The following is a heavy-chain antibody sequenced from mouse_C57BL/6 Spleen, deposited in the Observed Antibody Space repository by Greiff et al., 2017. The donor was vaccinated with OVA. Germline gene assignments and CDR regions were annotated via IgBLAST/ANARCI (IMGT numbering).Heavy chain of an antibody. Sequence: EVKLVESGGDLVKPGGSLKLSCAASGFTFSSYGMSWVRQTPDKRLEWVATISSGGSYTYYPDSLKGRFTISRDNAKNTLYLQMSSLKSEDTAMYYCARPNYYGSSYVGAMDYWGQGTSVTVSA. CDR2: ISSGGSYT. D-gene: IGHD1-1*01. V-gene: IGHV5-6*01. CDR1: GFTFSSYG. CDR3: ARPNYYGSSYVGAMDY. J-gene: IGHJ4*01.